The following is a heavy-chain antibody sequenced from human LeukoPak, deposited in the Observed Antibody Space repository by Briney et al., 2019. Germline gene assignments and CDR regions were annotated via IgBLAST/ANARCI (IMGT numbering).Heavy chain of an antibody. CDR2: ISSNGGST. J-gene: IGHJ6*03. Sequence: PGGSLRLSCAASGFTFSSYAMHWVRQAPGKGLEYVSAISSNGGSTYYANSVKGRFTISRDNSKNTLYLQMGSLRAEDMAVYYCARRGAGVVTPGYYYYMDVWGKGTTVTVSS. CDR1: GFTFSSYA. V-gene: IGHV3-64*01. D-gene: IGHD3-22*01. CDR3: ARRGAGVVTPGYYYYMDV.